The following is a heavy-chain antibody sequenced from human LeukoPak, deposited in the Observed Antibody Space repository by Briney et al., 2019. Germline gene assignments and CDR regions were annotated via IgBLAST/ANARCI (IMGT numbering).Heavy chain of an antibody. CDR1: GFTFSSYA. D-gene: IGHD4-11*01. V-gene: IGHV3-23*01. CDR3: AKASTVITSGNWFDP. Sequence: GGSLRLSCAASGFTFSSYAMSWVRQAPGKGLEWVSAISGRDGSTYYADSVKGRFTISRDNSKNTLYLQMNSLRAEDTALYYCAKASTVITSGNWFDPWGQGTLVTVSS. J-gene: IGHJ5*02. CDR2: ISGRDGST.